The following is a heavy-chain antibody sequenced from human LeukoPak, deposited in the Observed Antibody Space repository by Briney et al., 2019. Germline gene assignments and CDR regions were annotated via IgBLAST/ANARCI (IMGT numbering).Heavy chain of an antibody. V-gene: IGHV3-23*01. D-gene: IGHD2/OR15-2a*01. CDR3: AGDSTNYYYFDY. CDR2: ITASGGST. CDR1: GFTFSNYA. J-gene: IGHJ4*01. Sequence: GGSLRLSCAASGFTFSNYAMTWVRQAPGKGLEWVSAITASGGSTYYADSVKGRFTIFRDNSKNTLYLRMNSLRAEDTAVYYCAGDSTNYYYFDYWGHGTLVTVSS.